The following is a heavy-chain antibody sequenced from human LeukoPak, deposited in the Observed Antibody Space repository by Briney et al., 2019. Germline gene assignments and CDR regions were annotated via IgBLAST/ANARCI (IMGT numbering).Heavy chain of an antibody. CDR1: GGTIGSYT. J-gene: IGHJ5*02. CDR3: MVRGGTDP. D-gene: IGHD3-16*01. V-gene: IGHV1-69*13. Sequence: ASVKVSCKASGGTIGSYTLSWVRQAPGRGLEWMGGIVPLLDTLNYAQKFRQRITITADDSASTVYMELSSLRPEDTAIYYCMVRGGTDPWGQGTLVTVSS. CDR2: IVPLLDTL.